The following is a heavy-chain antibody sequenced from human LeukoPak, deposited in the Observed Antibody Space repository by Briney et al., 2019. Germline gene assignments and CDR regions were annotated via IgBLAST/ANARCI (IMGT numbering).Heavy chain of an antibody. CDR3: AKGTSSGYLFYYYMDV. CDR1: GFTFSSYW. CDR2: ISGSGGST. D-gene: IGHD3-22*01. J-gene: IGHJ6*03. Sequence: GGSLRLSSAASGFTFSSYWMHWVRQAPGKGLEWVSAISGSGGSTYYADSVKVRFTISRDNSKNTLYLQMNSLRAEDTAVYYCAKGTSSGYLFYYYMDVWGKGTTVTVSS. V-gene: IGHV3-23*01.